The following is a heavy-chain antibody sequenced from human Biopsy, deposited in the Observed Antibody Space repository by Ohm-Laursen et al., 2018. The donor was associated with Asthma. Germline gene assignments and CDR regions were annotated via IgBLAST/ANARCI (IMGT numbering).Heavy chain of an antibody. CDR3: VRDGTDDAFDI. D-gene: IGHD1-1*01. CDR1: GFTFSSYA. CDR2: ISGSGGST. J-gene: IGHJ3*02. Sequence: SLRLSCTASGFTFSSYAMSWVRQAPGKGLEWVSAISGSGGSTYYADSVEGRFTISRDNSKNTLDLQMNSLREEDTAVYYCVRDGTDDAFDIWGQGTVVSVSS. V-gene: IGHV3-23*01.